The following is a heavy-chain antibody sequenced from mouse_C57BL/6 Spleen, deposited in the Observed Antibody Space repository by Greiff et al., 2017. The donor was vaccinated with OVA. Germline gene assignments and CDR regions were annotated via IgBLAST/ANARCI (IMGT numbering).Heavy chain of an antibody. CDR2: IDPNSGGT. D-gene: IGHD1-1*01. CDR3: ARYGSYFDY. CDR1: GYTFTSYW. J-gene: IGHJ2*01. Sequence: QVQLKQPGAELVKPGASVKLSCKASGYTFTSYWMHWVKQRPGRGLEWIGRIDPNSGGTKYNEKFKSKATMTVDKPSSTAYMQLSSLTSEDSAVYDCARYGSYFDYWGQGTTLTVSS. V-gene: IGHV1-72*01.